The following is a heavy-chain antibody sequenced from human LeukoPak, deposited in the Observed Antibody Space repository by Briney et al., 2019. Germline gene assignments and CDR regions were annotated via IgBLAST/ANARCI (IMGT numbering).Heavy chain of an antibody. Sequence: SETLSLTCGVSGDSISSGDYDWSWIRQPPGKGLEWIGYIYSSGSTYYNPSLKSRVTISVDTSKNQFSLKLSSVTAADTAVYYCARDGNAMVRGYAFEIWGQGTIVTVSS. D-gene: IGHD3-10*01. CDR1: GDSISSGDYD. CDR2: IYSSGST. V-gene: IGHV4-30-4*01. J-gene: IGHJ3*02. CDR3: ARDGNAMVRGYAFEI.